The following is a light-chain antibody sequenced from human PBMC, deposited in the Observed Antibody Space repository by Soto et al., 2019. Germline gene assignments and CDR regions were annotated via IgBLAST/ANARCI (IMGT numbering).Light chain of an antibody. CDR1: SSDVGGYNY. J-gene: IGLJ1*01. CDR2: DVS. CDR3: CSYAGSYVYV. V-gene: IGLV2-11*01. Sequence: QSVLTQPRAVSWSPGQSVTISCTGTSSDVGGYNYISWYQQHPGKAPKLMLHDVSKRPSGVPDRFSGSKSGNTASLTISGLQAEDEADYYCCSYAGSYVYVFGTGTKVTVL.